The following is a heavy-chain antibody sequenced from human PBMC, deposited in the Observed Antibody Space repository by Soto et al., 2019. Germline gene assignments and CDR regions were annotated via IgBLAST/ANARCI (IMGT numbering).Heavy chain of an antibody. J-gene: IGHJ4*02. Sequence: PGWSLRLSCAASVFALTSYSMTWVRQAPGRGLEWVAVMSGSGVGTEYADSVKGRFTISRDNSKNTLYLQMSGLRVEDSAVYYCAKDRYCSATSCQDFGSWGQGTLVTVSS. CDR3: AKDRYCSATSCQDFGS. V-gene: IGHV3-23*01. CDR2: MSGSGVGT. CDR1: VFALTSYS. D-gene: IGHD2-2*01.